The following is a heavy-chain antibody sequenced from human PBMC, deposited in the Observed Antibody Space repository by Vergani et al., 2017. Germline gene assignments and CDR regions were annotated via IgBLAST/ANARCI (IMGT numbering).Heavy chain of an antibody. D-gene: IGHD3-3*01. CDR1: GFTFSSYA. V-gene: IGHV3-23*04. CDR3: AKVNYDFGSGYLLPENNWFDP. CDR2: ISGSGGST. J-gene: IGHJ5*02. Sequence: EVQLVESGGGLVQPGGSLRLSCAASGFTFSSYAMSWVRQAPGKGLEWVSAISGSGGSTYYADSVKGRFTISRDNSKNTLYLQMNSLRAEDTAVYYCAKVNYDFGSGYLLPENNWFDPWGQGTLVTVSS.